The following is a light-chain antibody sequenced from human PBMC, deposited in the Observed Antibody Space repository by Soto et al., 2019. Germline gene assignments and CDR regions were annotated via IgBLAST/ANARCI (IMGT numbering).Light chain of an antibody. CDR3: QQYNNWPPT. CDR2: GAS. V-gene: IGKV3-15*01. CDR1: QSVSSN. Sequence: EIVMTQSPATLSVSPGERATLSCRASQSVSSNLAWYQQKPGQAPRLLIYGASTRATGIPARFSGSASGTEFTLTISSLQSEDFAFYYCQQYNNWPPTFGQGTKVEIK. J-gene: IGKJ1*01.